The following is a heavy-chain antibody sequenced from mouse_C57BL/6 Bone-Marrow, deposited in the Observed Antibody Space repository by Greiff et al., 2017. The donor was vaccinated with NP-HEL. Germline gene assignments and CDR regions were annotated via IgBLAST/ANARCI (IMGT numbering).Heavy chain of an antibody. J-gene: IGHJ3*01. CDR2: ISYDGSN. D-gene: IGHD2-3*01. Sequence: EVKLVESGPGLVKPSQSLSLTCSVTGYSITSGYYWNWIRQFPGNKLEWMGYISYDGSNNYNPSLKNRISITRDTSKNQFFLKLNSVTTEDTATYYCARDGYYDWGQGTLVTVSA. CDR1: GYSITSGYY. CDR3: ARDGYYD. V-gene: IGHV3-6*01.